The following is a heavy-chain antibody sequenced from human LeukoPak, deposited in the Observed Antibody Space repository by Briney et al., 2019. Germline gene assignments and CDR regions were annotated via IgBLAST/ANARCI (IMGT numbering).Heavy chain of an antibody. V-gene: IGHV4-59*01. J-gene: IGHJ6*03. CDR1: DDSITMYY. CDR2: VDHTGST. CDR3: ARGRVSSSTWYSTYYYYLYMDV. Sequence: KPSETLSLTCTVSDDSITMYYWTWIRQPPGKGLEWIGYVDHTGSTKFNPSLNGRVSISRDTSKNLFSLRLRSVTAADTAVYFCARGRVSSSTWYSTYYYYLYMDVWGKGTTVTVSS. D-gene: IGHD4-11*01.